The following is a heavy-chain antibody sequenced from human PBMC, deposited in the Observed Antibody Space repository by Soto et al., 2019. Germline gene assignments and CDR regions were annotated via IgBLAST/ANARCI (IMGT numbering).Heavy chain of an antibody. V-gene: IGHV3-21*01. CDR1: GFTFSSYS. CDR2: ISSSSSYI. J-gene: IGHJ4*02. Sequence: PGGSLRLSCAASGFTFSSYSMNWVRQAPGKGLEWVSSISSSSSYIYYADSVKGRFTISRDNAKNSLYLQMNSLRAEDTAVYYCARVRGQQDEGDYWGQGTLVTVSS. D-gene: IGHD6-13*01. CDR3: ARVRGQQDEGDY.